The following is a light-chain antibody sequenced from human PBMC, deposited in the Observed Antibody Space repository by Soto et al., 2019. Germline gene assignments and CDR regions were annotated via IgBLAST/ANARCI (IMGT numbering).Light chain of an antibody. CDR1: QSITAS. CDR2: DVP. J-gene: IGKJ1*01. V-gene: IGKV1-5*01. Sequence: IQMNKSASTVSAYVRDSVTITCRASQSITASLAWYQQKPGEAPKLLIYDVPNLESGVPSRFSGSGSGTEFSLTIRSLQPDDFATYYCQQYDYSRTFGQGTKVDIK. CDR3: QQYDYSRT.